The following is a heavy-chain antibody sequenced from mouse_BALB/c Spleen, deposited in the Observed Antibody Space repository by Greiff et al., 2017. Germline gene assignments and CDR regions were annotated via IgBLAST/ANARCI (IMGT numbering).Heavy chain of an antibody. CDR1: GFSLTSYG. D-gene: IGHD1-1*01. Sequence: QVHVKQSGPGLVQPSQSLSITCTVSGFSLTSYGVHWVRQSPGKGLEWLGVIWSGGSTDYNAAFISRLSISKDNSKSQVFFKMNSLQAYDTAIYYCSRRRDYYGSSYDYAMDDWGQGTSVTVSS. CDR3: SRRRDYYGSSYDYAMDD. V-gene: IGHV2-4-1*01. J-gene: IGHJ4*01. CDR2: IWSGGST.